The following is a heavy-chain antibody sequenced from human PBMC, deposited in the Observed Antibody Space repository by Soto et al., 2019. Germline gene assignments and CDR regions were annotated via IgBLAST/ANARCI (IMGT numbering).Heavy chain of an antibody. Sequence: PSETLSLTCTVSGGSISSSSYYLGWSRQPPGKGLEWIGSIHSSGSSFSNASLKSRVTISGDTSKSQFSLKLSSVTAADTAVYYCARLGWNYGVYWGQGTLVTVSS. J-gene: IGHJ4*02. CDR3: ARLGWNYGVY. CDR1: GGSISSSSYY. CDR2: IHSSGSS. D-gene: IGHD6-19*01. V-gene: IGHV4-39*01.